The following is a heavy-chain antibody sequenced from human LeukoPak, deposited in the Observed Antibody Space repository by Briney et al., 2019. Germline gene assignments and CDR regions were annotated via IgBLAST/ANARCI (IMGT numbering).Heavy chain of an antibody. D-gene: IGHD2-21*02. CDR3: ARDMTAHSSAVSGVPGDY. J-gene: IGHJ4*02. Sequence: GGSLGLSCAASGFSFDDHAMHWVRQAPGKGLEWASLINWDGSLIYYGDSVRGRFTISRDNSKNSLFLQMHSLRAEDSAFYYCARDMTAHSSAVSGVPGDYWGQGTLVTVSS. CDR1: GFSFDDHA. CDR2: INWDGSLI. V-gene: IGHV3-43D*03.